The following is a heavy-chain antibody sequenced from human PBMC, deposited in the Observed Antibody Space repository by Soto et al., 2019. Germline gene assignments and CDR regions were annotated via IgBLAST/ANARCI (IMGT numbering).Heavy chain of an antibody. D-gene: IGHD2-2*01. V-gene: IGHV3-49*03. Sequence: PVGSLRLSCTSSVFTFGDYAMSCFRHSPGKWLEWVGFIRSKAYGGTTEYAASVKGRFTISRDDSKSIAYLQMNSLKTEDTAVYYCTRDRTVVVQDPSLEVWGQGTTVNVSS. J-gene: IGHJ6*01. CDR2: IRSKAYGGTT. CDR1: VFTFGDYA. CDR3: TRDRTVVVQDPSLEV.